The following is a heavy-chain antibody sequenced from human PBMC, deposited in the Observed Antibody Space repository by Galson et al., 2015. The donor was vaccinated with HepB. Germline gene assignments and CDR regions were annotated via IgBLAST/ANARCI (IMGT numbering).Heavy chain of an antibody. J-gene: IGHJ2*01. D-gene: IGHD4-17*01. CDR2: IIPFYGTT. Sequence: SVKVSCKASGHTFTTYSISWVRHAPGQGLEWMGGIIPFYGTTNYAQNFQGRVTITADESMSTAYIELSSLRSEDTAVYYCARGPTTVSIPFWYFDLWGRGTLFTVSS. V-gene: IGHV1-69*13. CDR3: ARGPTTVSIPFWYFDL. CDR1: GHTFTTYS.